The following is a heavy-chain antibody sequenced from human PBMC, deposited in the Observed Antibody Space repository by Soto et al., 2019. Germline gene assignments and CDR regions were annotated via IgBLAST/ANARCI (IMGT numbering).Heavy chain of an antibody. J-gene: IGHJ4*02. D-gene: IGHD6-13*01. CDR1: GFTFSSIA. CDR2: ISGSGANT. CDR3: AMTQRFGGGQQLG. Sequence: EVQLLESGGGLVQPGGSLRLSCAASGFTFSSIAMSWVRQAPGKGLDWVSAISGSGANTYYADSVMGRFTISRDTSKNTLYLQMNSLGAEDTAIYYCAMTQRFGGGQQLGCGQGTLVTVSS. V-gene: IGHV3-23*01.